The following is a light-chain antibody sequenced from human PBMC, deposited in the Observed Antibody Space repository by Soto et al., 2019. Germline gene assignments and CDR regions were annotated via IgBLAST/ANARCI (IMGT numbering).Light chain of an antibody. CDR3: ISYAGNHYLV. V-gene: IGLV2-8*01. Sequence: QSALTQPPSASGSPGQSVTISCTGTSSDVGAYIYVSWYQQHPGTAPKLIIYEVNKRPSGVPDRFSGSRSGNTASLTVSGLQPEDAADYYCISYAGNHYLVFGGGTKLTVL. CDR1: SSDVGAYIY. CDR2: EVN. J-gene: IGLJ2*01.